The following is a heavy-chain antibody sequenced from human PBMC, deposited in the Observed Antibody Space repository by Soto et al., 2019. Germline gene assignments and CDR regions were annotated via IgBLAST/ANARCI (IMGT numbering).Heavy chain of an antibody. Sequence: VHQVQSGAEVKKPGSSVKVSCEASGGSLRNFGISWVRQAPGQGLEWMGGIIPVFGTANYAQKFQGRVKIPADESTSTVYMDENSLRSEDTAVYYCARGDATKIVVTTYYGMDVWGQGTTVTVSS. CDR1: GGSLRNFG. CDR3: ARGDATKIVVTTYYGMDV. V-gene: IGHV1-69*12. D-gene: IGHD4-17*01. CDR2: IIPVFGTA. J-gene: IGHJ6*02.